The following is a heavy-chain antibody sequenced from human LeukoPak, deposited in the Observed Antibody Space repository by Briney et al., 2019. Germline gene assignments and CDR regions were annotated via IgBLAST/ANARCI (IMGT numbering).Heavy chain of an antibody. V-gene: IGHV3-7*04. CDR2: IKPDGSEK. CDR3: ARSLGGIAAATFDY. Sequence: GGSLRLSCAASGFTLSSYWMSWVRQAPGKGLEWVANIKPDGSEKYYVESVKGRVTISRDNAKKSLYLQMNSLRAEDTAVYYCARSLGGIAAATFDYWGQGTLVTVSS. CDR1: GFTLSSYW. D-gene: IGHD6-13*01. J-gene: IGHJ4*02.